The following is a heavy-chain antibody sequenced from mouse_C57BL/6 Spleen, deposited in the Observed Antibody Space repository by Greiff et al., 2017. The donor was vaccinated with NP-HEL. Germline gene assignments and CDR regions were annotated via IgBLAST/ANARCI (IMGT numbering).Heavy chain of an antibody. D-gene: IGHD2-5*01. Sequence: DVKLVESGGGLVKPGGSLKLSCAASGFTFSDYGMHWVRQAPEKGLEWVAYISSGSSTIYYADTVKGRFTISRDNAKNTLFLQMTSLRSEDTAMYYCARGTYYSNPAWFAYWGQGTLVTVSA. CDR2: ISSGSSTI. CDR1: GFTFSDYG. V-gene: IGHV5-17*01. J-gene: IGHJ3*01. CDR3: ARGTYYSNPAWFAY.